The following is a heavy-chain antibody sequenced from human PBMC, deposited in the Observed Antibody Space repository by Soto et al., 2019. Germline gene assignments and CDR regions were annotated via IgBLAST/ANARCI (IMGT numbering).Heavy chain of an antibody. V-gene: IGHV3-23*01. Sequence: GGSLRLSCAASGFTFSSYAMSWVRQDPGKGLEWVSAISGSGGSTYYADSVKGRFTISRDNSKNTLYLQMNSLRAEDTALYYCAKGLYIGYYYDSSGIHYWGQGTLVTVSS. J-gene: IGHJ4*02. CDR3: AKGLYIGYYYDSSGIHY. D-gene: IGHD3-22*01. CDR2: ISGSGGST. CDR1: GFTFSSYA.